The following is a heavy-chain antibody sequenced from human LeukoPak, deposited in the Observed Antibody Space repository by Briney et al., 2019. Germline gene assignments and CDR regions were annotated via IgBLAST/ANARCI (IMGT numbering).Heavy chain of an antibody. CDR2: IYSSGST. CDR1: GGSISSYY. Sequence: SETLSLTCTVSGGSISSYYWTWIRQPPGKGLEGIGYIYSSGSTKYTPSLKSRVTISAGTSKKQFSLKLTSVTTAPSAVSYCPCPALYCSCRSCYPNWFDSWGQGTLVTVSS. J-gene: IGHJ5*01. V-gene: IGHV4-59*08. CDR3: PCPALYCSCRSCYPNWFDS. D-gene: IGHD2-15*01.